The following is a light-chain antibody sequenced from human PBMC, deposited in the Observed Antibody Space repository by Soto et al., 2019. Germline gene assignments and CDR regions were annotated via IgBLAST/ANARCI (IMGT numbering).Light chain of an antibody. Sequence: QSALTQPASVSGSPGQSITISCTGTSSDVGDYKYVSWYQQHPDKAPKLIIYEVNKRPSGVPDRFSGSKSGNMASLTVSGLQAEDEADYYCNSHGGSNNFWVFGGGTKLTVL. CDR1: SSDVGDYKY. J-gene: IGLJ3*02. CDR3: NSHGGSNNFWV. V-gene: IGLV2-8*01. CDR2: EVN.